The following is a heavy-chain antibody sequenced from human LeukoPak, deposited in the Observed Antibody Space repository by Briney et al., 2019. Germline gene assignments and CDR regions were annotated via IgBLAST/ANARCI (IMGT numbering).Heavy chain of an antibody. CDR2: NSAYNGNT. Sequence: ASVKVSCKASGYTFTSYGISWVRQAPGQGLEWMGWNSAYNGNTNYAQKLQGRVTITADESTSTAYMELSSLRSEDTAVYYCARDRGGVVVPAASNDAFDIWGQGTMVTVSS. J-gene: IGHJ3*02. CDR3: ARDRGGVVVPAASNDAFDI. V-gene: IGHV1-18*01. CDR1: GYTFTSYG. D-gene: IGHD2-2*01.